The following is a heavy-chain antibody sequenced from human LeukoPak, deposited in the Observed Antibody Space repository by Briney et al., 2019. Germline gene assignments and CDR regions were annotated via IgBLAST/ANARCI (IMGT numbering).Heavy chain of an antibody. J-gene: IGHJ4*02. CDR3: ARIPVFEWLFHPGREFDY. Sequence: SGGSLRLSCAASGFTFSSYGMHWVRQAPGKGLEWVAVIYDGSNKYYADSVKGRFTISRDNSKNTLYLQMNSLRAEDTAVYYCARIPVFEWLFHPGREFDYWGQGTLVTVSS. V-gene: IGHV3-33*01. CDR2: IYDGSNK. D-gene: IGHD3-3*01. CDR1: GFTFSSYG.